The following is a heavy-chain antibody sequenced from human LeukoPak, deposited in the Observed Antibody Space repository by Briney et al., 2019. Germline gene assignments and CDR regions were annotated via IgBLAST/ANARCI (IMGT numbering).Heavy chain of an antibody. D-gene: IGHD5-12*01. CDR1: GFTFSSYA. V-gene: IGHV3-30*04. CDR3: ARSSDSGYDSPPYYYYYGMDV. J-gene: IGHJ6*02. Sequence: GGSLRLSCAASGFTFSSYAMHWVRQAPGTGLEWVAVISYDGSNKYHADSVKGRFTISRDNSKNTLYLQMNSLRAEDTAVYYCARSSDSGYDSPPYYYYYGMDVWGQGTTVTVSS. CDR2: ISYDGSNK.